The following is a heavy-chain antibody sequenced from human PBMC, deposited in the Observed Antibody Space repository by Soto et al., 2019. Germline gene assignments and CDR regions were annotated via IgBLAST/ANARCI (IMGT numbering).Heavy chain of an antibody. V-gene: IGHV3-21*01. D-gene: IGHD3-10*01. CDR3: ARGIWSVRWFGELFGDY. Sequence: EVQLVESGGGLVKPGGSLRLSCAASGFTFSSYSMNWVRQAPGKGLEWVSSISSSSSYIYYADSVKGRFTISRDNAKNSLYLQMNSLRAEDTAGYYCARGIWSVRWFGELFGDYWGQGTLVTGSS. CDR1: GFTFSSYS. CDR2: ISSSSSYI. J-gene: IGHJ4*02.